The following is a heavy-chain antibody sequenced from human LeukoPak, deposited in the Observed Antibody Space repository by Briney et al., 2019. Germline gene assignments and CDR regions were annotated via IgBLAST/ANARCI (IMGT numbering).Heavy chain of an antibody. CDR1: GITFSNYG. J-gene: IGHJ4*02. Sequence: GGSMRLSCAVYGITFSNYGMSWVRQAPGKGLEWVAGISDSGGSTNYADSVKGRFTFSGDNPKNTLYLQMNSLRAEDTAVYFCAKRRVVIRVILVGFHKQAYYFDSWGQGALVTVSS. D-gene: IGHD3-22*01. CDR3: AKRRVVIRVILVGFHKQAYYFDS. CDR2: ISDSGGST. V-gene: IGHV3-23*01.